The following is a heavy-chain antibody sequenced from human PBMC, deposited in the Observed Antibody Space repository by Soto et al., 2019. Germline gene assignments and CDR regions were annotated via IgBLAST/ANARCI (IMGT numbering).Heavy chain of an antibody. D-gene: IGHD3-10*01. CDR2: IHQGGST. Sequence: SETLSLTCAVNGGPFGGFYWTWIRQPPGKGLEPIGEIHQGGSTNYNPSLKSHVTMSLDTSKIKFSLKLNSVSAADTAVYSGARADRISMVILTTNYFDSWGQGTPVTVSS. CDR1: GGPFGGFY. CDR3: ARADRISMVILTTNYFDS. V-gene: IGHV4-34*01. J-gene: IGHJ4*02.